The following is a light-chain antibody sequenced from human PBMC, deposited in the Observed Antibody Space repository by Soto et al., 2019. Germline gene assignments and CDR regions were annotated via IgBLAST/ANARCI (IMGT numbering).Light chain of an antibody. V-gene: IGKV3-20*01. CDR3: QHYGRSPST. Sequence: EIVLTQSPGTLSLSPGERATLSCRASQSVSSNFLAWYQQKPGQAPRLLIYGASRRATGIPDRFSGSGAGTDFTLTISRLESEDFALYYCQHYGRSPSTFGQGTRLEIK. CDR1: QSVSSNF. J-gene: IGKJ5*01. CDR2: GAS.